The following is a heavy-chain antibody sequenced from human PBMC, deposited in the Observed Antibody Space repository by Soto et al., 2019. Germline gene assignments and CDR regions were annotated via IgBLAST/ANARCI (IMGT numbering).Heavy chain of an antibody. J-gene: IGHJ6*02. V-gene: IGHV1-3*01. CDR3: ARGKGMEENYYYHGLDI. CDR2: INGGTGQT. Sequence: GASVKVSCKASGYSFSTYAMHWVRQAPGQSLEWMGWINGGTGQTKFSQRFQDRITITRDTSASTAYMELSSLRSEDTAVYYCARGKGMEENYYYHGLDIWGQGTTVTVSS. CDR1: GYSFSTYA. D-gene: IGHD1-1*01.